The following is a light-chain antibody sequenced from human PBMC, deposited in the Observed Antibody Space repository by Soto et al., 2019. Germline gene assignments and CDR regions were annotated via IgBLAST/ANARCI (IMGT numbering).Light chain of an antibody. J-gene: IGLJ1*01. CDR2: KVS. CDR1: STDFVSYNR. Sequence: QSALTQPPSVSGSPGQSVTISCTGTSTDFVSYNRVSWYQQPPGTAPKLMIYKVSKRPSGVPDRFSGSKSGNTASLTISRLQAADEADYYCSLYTSENAYVFGTGTKVTVL. CDR3: SLYTSENAYV. V-gene: IGLV2-18*01.